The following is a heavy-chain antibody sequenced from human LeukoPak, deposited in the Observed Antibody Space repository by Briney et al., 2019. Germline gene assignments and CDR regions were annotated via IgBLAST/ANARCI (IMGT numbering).Heavy chain of an antibody. D-gene: IGHD3-9*01. J-gene: IGHJ5*02. CDR1: GFTFSSYS. CDR2: ISSSSSYI. V-gene: IGHV3-21*01. CDR3: ARDYDILTTENWFDP. Sequence: PGGSLRLSCAASGFTFSSYSMNWVRQAPGKRLEWVSSISSSSSYIYYADSVKGRFTISRDNAKNSLYLQMNSLRAEDTAVYYCARDYDILTTENWFDPWGQGTLVTVSS.